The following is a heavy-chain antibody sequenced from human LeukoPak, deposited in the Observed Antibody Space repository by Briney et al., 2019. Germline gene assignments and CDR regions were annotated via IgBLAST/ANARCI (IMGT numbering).Heavy chain of an antibody. Sequence: GESLKISCKGSGYSFTNYWIGWVRQMPGKGLEWMGIIYRGDSDTRYSPSFQGQVTISADKSISPAYLQSSSLKASDTAMYYCARLQHYYGSGSYYKMLDYWGQGTLVTVSS. D-gene: IGHD3-10*01. J-gene: IGHJ4*02. CDR2: IYRGDSDT. V-gene: IGHV5-51*01. CDR3: ARLQHYYGSGSYYKMLDY. CDR1: GYSFTNYW.